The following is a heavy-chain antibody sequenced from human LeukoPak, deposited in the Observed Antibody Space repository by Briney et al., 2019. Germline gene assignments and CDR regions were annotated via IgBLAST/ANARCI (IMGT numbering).Heavy chain of an antibody. CDR1: GGSFSGYY. V-gene: IGHV4-34*01. J-gene: IGHJ5*02. Sequence: SETLSLTCAVYGGSFSGYYWSWIRQPPGKGLEWIGEINHSGSTNYNPSLKSRVTISVDTSKNQFSLKLSSGTAADTAVYYCATNSGSWFDPWGQGTLVTVSS. CDR3: ATNSGSWFDP. CDR2: INHSGST. D-gene: IGHD1-7*01.